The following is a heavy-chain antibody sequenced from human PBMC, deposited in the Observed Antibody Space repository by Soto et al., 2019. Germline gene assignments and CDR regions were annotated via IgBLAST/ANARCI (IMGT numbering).Heavy chain of an antibody. J-gene: IGHJ6*02. V-gene: IGHV3-30*18. CDR3: AKDRQLWLFYYYYYGMDV. CDR2: ISYDGSNK. Sequence: GGSLRLSCAASGFTFSSYGMHWVRQAPGKGLEWVAVISYDGSNKYYADSVKGRFTISRDNSKNTLYLQMNSLRAEDTAVYYCAKDRQLWLFYYYYYGMDVWGQGTTVTVSS. D-gene: IGHD5-18*01. CDR1: GFTFSSYG.